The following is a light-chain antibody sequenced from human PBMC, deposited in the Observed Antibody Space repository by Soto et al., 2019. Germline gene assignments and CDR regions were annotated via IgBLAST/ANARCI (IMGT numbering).Light chain of an antibody. J-gene: IGKJ2*01. V-gene: IGKV3-15*01. CDR3: QHYNNWPFT. CDR1: QSVSRN. CDR2: GES. Sequence: EIVMTQSPATLSVSPGERATLSCRASQSVSRNLAWYQQKLGQAPRLLIYGESTRVTGLPARFSGSGSGTEFILTISSLQSEDFAVYYCQHYNNWPFTFGQGTKLEIK.